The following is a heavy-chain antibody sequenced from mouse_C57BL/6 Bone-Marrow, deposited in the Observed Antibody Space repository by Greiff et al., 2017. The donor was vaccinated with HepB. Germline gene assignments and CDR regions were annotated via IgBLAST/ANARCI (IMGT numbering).Heavy chain of an antibody. D-gene: IGHD1-1*01. CDR2: IDPEDGET. CDR3: AFYYYGSSSWFAY. J-gene: IGHJ3*01. Sequence: VQLKESGAELVKPGASVQLSCTASGFNIKDYYMHWVKQRTEQGLEWIGRIDPEDGETKYAPKFQGKATITADTSSNTAYLQLSSLTSEDTAVYYCAFYYYGSSSWFAYWGQGTLVTVSA. V-gene: IGHV14-2*01. CDR1: GFNIKDYY.